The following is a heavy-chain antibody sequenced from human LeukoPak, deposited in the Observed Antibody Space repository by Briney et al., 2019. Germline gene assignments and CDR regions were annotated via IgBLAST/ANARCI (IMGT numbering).Heavy chain of an antibody. Sequence: PGGSLRLSCEASGLTFSRYSMAWVRQAPGKGLEWVSIISNDGSDTHYSDFLKGRFTISRDNSWKTLSLQMNSLRAEDTAVYYCAKDGCSSTSCYVYYYYYMDVWLKGTTVSVCS. CDR1: GLTFSRYS. J-gene: IGHJ6*03. CDR3: AKDGCSSTSCYVYYYYYMDV. CDR2: ISNDGSDT. D-gene: IGHD2-2*01. V-gene: IGHV3-23*01.